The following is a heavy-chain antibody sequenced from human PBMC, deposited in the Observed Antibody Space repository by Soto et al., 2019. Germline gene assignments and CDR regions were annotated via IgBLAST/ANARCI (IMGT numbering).Heavy chain of an antibody. D-gene: IGHD3-10*01. CDR2: INHSGST. CDR3: ARVHYRFGELHAHNWFDP. CDR1: GGSFSGYY. Sequence: PSETLSLTCAVYGGSFSGYYWSWIRQPPGKGLERIGEINHSGSTNYNPSLKSRVTISVDTSKNQFSLKLSSVTAADTAVYYCARVHYRFGELHAHNWFDPWGQGTLVTVSS. V-gene: IGHV4-34*01. J-gene: IGHJ5*02.